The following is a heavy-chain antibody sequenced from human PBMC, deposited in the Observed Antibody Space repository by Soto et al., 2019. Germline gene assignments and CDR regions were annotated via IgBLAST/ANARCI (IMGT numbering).Heavy chain of an antibody. CDR2: TSAYNGNT. V-gene: IGHV1-18*04. CDR3: ARDRYYYGSGSYYISWFDP. D-gene: IGHD3-10*01. Sequence: ASVKVSCKPSGYTFTTYGVSWVRQAPGQGLEWMGWTSAYNGNTNYAQKLQGRVTMTTDTSTSTAYMELRGLRSDDTAVYYCARDRYYYGSGSYYISWFDPWGQGTLVTVSS. CDR1: GYTFTTYG. J-gene: IGHJ5*02.